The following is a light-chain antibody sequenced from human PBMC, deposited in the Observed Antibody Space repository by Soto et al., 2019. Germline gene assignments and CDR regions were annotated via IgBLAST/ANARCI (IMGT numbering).Light chain of an antibody. Sequence: ETVMTQSPATLSVSPGERATLSCRASQSVNSDLAWYQQKPGQAPRLLTYGASTRATGIPARFSGSGSGTEFTLTISSLQSEDFAVYYCHQYDNWPETFGQGTKVDIK. CDR1: QSVNSD. V-gene: IGKV3-15*01. J-gene: IGKJ1*01. CDR3: HQYDNWPET. CDR2: GAS.